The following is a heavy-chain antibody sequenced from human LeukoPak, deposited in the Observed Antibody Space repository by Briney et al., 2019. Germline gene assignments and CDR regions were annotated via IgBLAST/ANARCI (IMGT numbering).Heavy chain of an antibody. Sequence: QPGGFLRLSCAASGFTIGPYAMYWVRQGPGRGLEWVSVIKADGSGTFYADSVRGRFTTSRDNSKNSLYLQMNSLTSEDTALYYCATWAFYHNLDVWGQGTTVIVSS. CDR3: ATWAFYHNLDV. V-gene: IGHV3-43*02. J-gene: IGHJ6*02. D-gene: IGHD2/OR15-2a*01. CDR1: GFTIGPYA. CDR2: IKADGSGT.